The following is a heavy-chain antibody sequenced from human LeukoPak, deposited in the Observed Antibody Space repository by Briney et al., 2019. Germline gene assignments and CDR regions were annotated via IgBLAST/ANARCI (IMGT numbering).Heavy chain of an antibody. CDR1: GGTFSSYA. CDR3: ARLYCSGGSCYPSDY. J-gene: IGHJ4*02. V-gene: IGHV1-69*13. CDR2: IIPIFGTA. Sequence: SVKVSCKASGGTFSSYAISWVRQAPGQGLEWMGGIIPIFGTANYAQKFQGRVTITADESTSTAYMELSSLRSEDTAVYYCARLYCSGGSCYPSDYWGQGTLATVSS. D-gene: IGHD2-15*01.